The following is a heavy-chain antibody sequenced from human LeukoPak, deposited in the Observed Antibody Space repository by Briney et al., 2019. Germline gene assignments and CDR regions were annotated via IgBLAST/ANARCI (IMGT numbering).Heavy chain of an antibody. CDR1: GGTFSSYE. CDR2: INPNSGGT. Sequence: WASVKVSCKASGGTFSSYEISWVRQAPGQGLEWMGWINPNSGGTNYAQKFQGRVTMTRDTSISTAYMELSRLRSDDTAVYYCARDWHSSGYYFFDYWGQGTLVTVSS. D-gene: IGHD3-22*01. V-gene: IGHV1-2*02. CDR3: ARDWHSSGYYFFDY. J-gene: IGHJ4*02.